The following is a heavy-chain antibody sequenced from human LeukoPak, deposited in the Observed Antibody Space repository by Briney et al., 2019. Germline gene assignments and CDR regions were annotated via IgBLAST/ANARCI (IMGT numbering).Heavy chain of an antibody. J-gene: IGHJ3*01. Sequence: SQTLSLTCAISGDSVSNNNGAWNWVRQSPSRGLEWLGRTYYRSQWYNDYARSVMSRISVDPDTSKNQFSLHLSSVTPDDTAVYYCAGGYAFDVWGQGTMVTVSS. CDR1: GDSVSNNNGA. V-gene: IGHV6-1*01. CDR3: AGGYAFDV. CDR2: TYYRSQWYN.